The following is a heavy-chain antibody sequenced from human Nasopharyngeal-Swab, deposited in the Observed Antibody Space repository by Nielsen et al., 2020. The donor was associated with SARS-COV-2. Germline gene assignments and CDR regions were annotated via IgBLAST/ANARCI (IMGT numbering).Heavy chain of an antibody. V-gene: IGHV3-21*04. Sequence: GGSLRLSCAASGFTFSSYSMNWVRQAPGKGLEWVSSISSSSSYIYYADSVKGRFTISRDNAKNSLYLQMNSLRAEDTAVYYCAKTISSSWYGEDYWGQGTLVTVSS. J-gene: IGHJ4*02. D-gene: IGHD6-13*01. CDR3: AKTISSSWYGEDY. CDR1: GFTFSSYS. CDR2: ISSSSSYI.